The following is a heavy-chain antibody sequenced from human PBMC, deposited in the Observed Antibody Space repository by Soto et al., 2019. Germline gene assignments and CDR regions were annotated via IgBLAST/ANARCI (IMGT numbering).Heavy chain of an antibody. V-gene: IGHV3-30*03. CDR1: GFTFSSYG. J-gene: IGHJ4*02. CDR2: ISYDGGNK. D-gene: IGHD3-10*01. CDR3: PRGLWFGESPDY. Sequence: QVQLVESGGGVVQPGRSLRLSCAASGFTFSSYGMHWVRQAPGKGLEWVAAISYDGGNKYYADSVKGRFTISRDNSKNTLYLQMNGLRAEDTAVYYCPRGLWFGESPDYWGQGTLVTVSS.